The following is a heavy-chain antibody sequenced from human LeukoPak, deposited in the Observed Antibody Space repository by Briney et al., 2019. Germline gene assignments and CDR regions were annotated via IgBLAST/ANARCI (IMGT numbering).Heavy chain of an antibody. CDR1: GGSISSSNW. CDR2: IYHSGST. D-gene: IGHD1-26*01. J-gene: IGHJ4*02. V-gene: IGHV4-4*02. Sequence: SETLSLTCAVSGGSISSSNWWSWVRQPPGKGLEWIGEIYHSGSTNYNPSLKSRVTISVDKSKNQFSLKLSSVTAADTAVYYCARKPSGSFRPFDYWGQGTVVTVSS. CDR3: ARKPSGSFRPFDY.